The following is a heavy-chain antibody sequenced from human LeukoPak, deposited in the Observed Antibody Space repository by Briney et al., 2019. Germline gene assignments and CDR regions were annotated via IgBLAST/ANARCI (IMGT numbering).Heavy chain of an antibody. CDR3: ARGFYYYDSSGYDAFDI. V-gene: IGHV1-8*01. D-gene: IGHD3-22*01. Sequence: ASVKVSCKASGYTFTSYDINWVRQATGQGLEWMGWVNPNSGNTGYAQKFQGRVTMTRNTSISTAYMELSSLRSEDTAVYYCARGFYYYDSSGYDAFDIWGQGTMVTVSS. J-gene: IGHJ3*02. CDR1: GYTFTSYD. CDR2: VNPNSGNT.